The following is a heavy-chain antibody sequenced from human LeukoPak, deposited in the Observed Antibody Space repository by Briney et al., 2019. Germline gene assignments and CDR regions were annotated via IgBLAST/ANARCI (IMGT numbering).Heavy chain of an antibody. CDR1: GFTFSSYT. CDR3: ARAGLTGTDFDY. CDR2: ISGSSSYI. V-gene: IGHV3-21*01. D-gene: IGHD1-20*01. J-gene: IGHJ4*02. Sequence: PGGSLRLSCAASGFTFSSYTINWVRQAPGKGLEWVSSISGSSSYIYYADSLKGRFTISRDNAKNSLYLQMNSLRAEDTAVYYCARAGLTGTDFDYWGQGTLVTVSS.